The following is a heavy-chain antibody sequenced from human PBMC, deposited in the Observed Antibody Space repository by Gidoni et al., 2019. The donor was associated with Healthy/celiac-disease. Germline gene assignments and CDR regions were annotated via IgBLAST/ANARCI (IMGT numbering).Heavy chain of an antibody. Sequence: QVQLVQSGAEVKKPGASVKVSCKASGYTFTSYYMHWVRQAPGQGLEWMGIINPSGGSTSYAQKFQGRVTMTRDTSMSTVYMELSSLRSEDTAVYYCARGGGSGKISSYYYGMDVWGQGTTVTVSS. D-gene: IGHD3-10*01. CDR3: ARGGGSGKISSYYYGMDV. J-gene: IGHJ6*02. CDR2: INPSGGST. CDR1: GYTFTSYY. V-gene: IGHV1-46*01.